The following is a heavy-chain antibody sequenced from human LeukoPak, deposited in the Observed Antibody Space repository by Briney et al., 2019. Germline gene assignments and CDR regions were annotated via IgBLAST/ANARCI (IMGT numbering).Heavy chain of an antibody. J-gene: IGHJ6*02. Sequence: SETLSLTCTVSGGSISSSSYCWGWIRQPPGKGLEWIGSIYYSGSTNYNPSLKSRVTISVDTSKNQFSLKLSSVTAADTAVYYCASSPTWSAYYYYGMDVWGQGTTVTVSS. D-gene: IGHD3-3*01. CDR3: ASSPTWSAYYYYGMDV. CDR1: GGSISSSSYC. V-gene: IGHV4-39*07. CDR2: IYYSGST.